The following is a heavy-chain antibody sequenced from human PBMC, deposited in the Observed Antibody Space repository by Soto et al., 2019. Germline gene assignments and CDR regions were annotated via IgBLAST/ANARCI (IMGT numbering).Heavy chain of an antibody. D-gene: IGHD6-13*01. CDR3: ARVSSWSCFDY. V-gene: IGHV1-46*04. Sequence: QVQLVQSGAEVKKPGASVKVSCKASGYTFTSYYMHWVRQAPGQGLEWMGIINPSGGSTSYAQKLPGRGTMPGDTSTSTVYMELSSPRSEDTAVYYCARVSSWSCFDYWGQGTLVTVSS. CDR1: GYTFTSYY. CDR2: INPSGGST. J-gene: IGHJ4*02.